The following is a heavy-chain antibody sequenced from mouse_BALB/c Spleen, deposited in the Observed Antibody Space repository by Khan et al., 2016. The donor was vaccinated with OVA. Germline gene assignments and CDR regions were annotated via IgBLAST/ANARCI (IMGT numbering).Heavy chain of an antibody. CDR3: ASSYFYGSSTCFGY. D-gene: IGHD1-1*01. Sequence: QVQLQQPGAELVKPGASVKLSCKASGYTFTTYWMHWVKRRPGQGLEWIGEIDHSDSYTNYNQEFKGKATLTVEKSSSTAYMQLSSLTSDDSAVYYCASSYFYGSSTCFGYWGQGTLVTVSA. V-gene: IGHV1-69*02. CDR2: IDHSDSYT. CDR1: GYTFTTYW. J-gene: IGHJ3*01.